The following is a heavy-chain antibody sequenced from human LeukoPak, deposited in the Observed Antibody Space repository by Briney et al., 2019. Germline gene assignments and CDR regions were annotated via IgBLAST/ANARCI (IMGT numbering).Heavy chain of an antibody. CDR3: ARDWQPPYSSLGAH. CDR2: GFHTGST. V-gene: IGHV4-38-2*02. J-gene: IGHJ4*02. CDR1: GYSISSDYY. Sequence: PSETLSLTCTVSGYSISSDYYWGWIRQPPGKGLEWVGSGFHTGSTYYNPSLKSRVTISVDTSKNQFSLKLTSVTAADTAVYFCARDWQPPYSSLGAHWGQGALVTVSS. D-gene: IGHD1-14*01.